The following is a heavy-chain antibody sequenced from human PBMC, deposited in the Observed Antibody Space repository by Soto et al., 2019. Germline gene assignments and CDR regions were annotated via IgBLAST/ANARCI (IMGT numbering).Heavy chain of an antibody. CDR2: IYYSGST. V-gene: IGHV4-30-4*01. J-gene: IGHJ6*02. CDR3: ARAMVRGVIRYYYYGMDV. D-gene: IGHD3-10*01. Sequence: ASETLSLTCTVSGGSISSGDYYWSWIRQPPGKGLEWIGYIYYSGSTYYNPSLKSRVTISVDTSKNQFSLKLSSATAADTAVYYCARAMVRGVIRYYYYGMDVWGQGTTVTVSS. CDR1: GGSISSGDYY.